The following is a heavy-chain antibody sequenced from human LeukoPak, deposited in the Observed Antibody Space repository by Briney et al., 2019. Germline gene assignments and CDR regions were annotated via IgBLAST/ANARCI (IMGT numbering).Heavy chain of an antibody. CDR2: ISGSSSYI. J-gene: IGHJ4*02. Sequence: PGGSLRLSCATFGFTFTSYIMNWVRQAPGKGLEWVSSISGSSSYIYYGDLVKGRFTISRDNAKNSVYLQMNSPRVEDTAVYYCVRESISGKFDYWGQGTLVTVS. CDR1: GFTFTSYI. D-gene: IGHD6-25*01. V-gene: IGHV3-21*01. CDR3: VRESISGKFDY.